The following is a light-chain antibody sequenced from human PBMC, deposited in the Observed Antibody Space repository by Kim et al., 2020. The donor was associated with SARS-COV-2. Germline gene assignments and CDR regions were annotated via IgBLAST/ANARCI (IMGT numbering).Light chain of an antibody. CDR1: QSVSSST. J-gene: IGKJ5*01. Sequence: EIVLTQSPGTLSLSPGERATLSCRASQSVSSSTLAWYQQKRGQGTRLLIYGASTRATGIPDRFSGSGSGTDFTLTITRLEPEDFAVYYCQQYGSSPTFVQGTRLEIK. CDR3: QQYGSSPT. CDR2: GAS. V-gene: IGKV3-20*01.